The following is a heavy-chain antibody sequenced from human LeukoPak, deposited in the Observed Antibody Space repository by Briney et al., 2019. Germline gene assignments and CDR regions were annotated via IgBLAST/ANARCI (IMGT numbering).Heavy chain of an antibody. D-gene: IGHD4-23*01. CDR3: AAEGGGGTFDI. J-gene: IGHJ3*02. CDR1: GFTFTSSA. CDR2: IVVGSGNT. Sequence: GASVKVSCKASGFTFTSSALQWVRQARGQRLDLIGWIVVGSGNTNYAQKFQERVTITRDMSTSTAYMELSSLRSEDTAVYYCAAEGGGGTFDIWGQGTMVTVSS. V-gene: IGHV1-58*01.